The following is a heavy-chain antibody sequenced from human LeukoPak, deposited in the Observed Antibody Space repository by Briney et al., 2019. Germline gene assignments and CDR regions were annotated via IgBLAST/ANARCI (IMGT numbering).Heavy chain of an antibody. V-gene: IGHV3-7*01. CDR1: GFTFSSYW. CDR2: IKQDGSEK. CDR3: VRDGRSGWYFDY. D-gene: IGHD6-19*01. J-gene: IGHJ4*02. Sequence: GGSLRLSCAASGFTFSSYWMSWVRQAPGKGLEWVANIKQDGSEKYYVDSVKGRFTNSRDNVENSMFLQMNSLRAEDTVVYYCVRDGRSGWYFDYWAREPWSPSP.